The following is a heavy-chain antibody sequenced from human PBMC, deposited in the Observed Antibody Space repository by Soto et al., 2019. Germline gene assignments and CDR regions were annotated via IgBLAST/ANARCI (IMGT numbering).Heavy chain of an antibody. CDR3: STGRSGWGNYAMDV. V-gene: IGHV1-24*01. Sequence: ASVKVSCKVSGSTLTELSMHWVRQAPGKGLEWMGGFDPEDGETIYAQKFQGRVTMTEDTSTDTAYMELSSLRSEDTAVYYCSTGRSGWGNYAMDVWGQGTTVTVSS. J-gene: IGHJ6*02. D-gene: IGHD3-16*01. CDR1: GSTLTELS. CDR2: FDPEDGET.